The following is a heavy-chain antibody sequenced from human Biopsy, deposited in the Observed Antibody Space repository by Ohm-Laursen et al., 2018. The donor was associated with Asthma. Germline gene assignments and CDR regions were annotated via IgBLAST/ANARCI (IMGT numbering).Heavy chain of an antibody. CDR1: GYTFTSYA. J-gene: IGHJ3*02. CDR3: ARDLRYSSGWYPDAFDI. V-gene: IGHV1-3*01. CDR2: INAGNGNT. Sequence: GASVKVSCKASGYTFTSYAMHWVRQAPGQRLEWMGWINAGNGNTKYSQKFRGRVTITRDTSASTAYMELSSLRSEDTAVYYCARDLRYSSGWYPDAFDIWGQGTMVTVSS. D-gene: IGHD6-19*01.